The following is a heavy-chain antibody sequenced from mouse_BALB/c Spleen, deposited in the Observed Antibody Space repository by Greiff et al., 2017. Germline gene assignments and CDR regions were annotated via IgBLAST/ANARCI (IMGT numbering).Heavy chain of an antibody. D-gene: IGHD4-1*01. Sequence: EVQLVESGGGLVQPKGSLKLSCAASGFTFNTYAMNWVRQAPGKGLEWVARIRSKSNNYATYYADSVKDRFTISRDDSQSMLYLQMNNLKTEDTAMYYCVRGANWDVGGWFAYWGQGTLVTVSA. J-gene: IGHJ3*01. V-gene: IGHV10-1*02. CDR3: VRGANWDVGGWFAY. CDR1: GFTFNTYA. CDR2: IRSKSNNYAT.